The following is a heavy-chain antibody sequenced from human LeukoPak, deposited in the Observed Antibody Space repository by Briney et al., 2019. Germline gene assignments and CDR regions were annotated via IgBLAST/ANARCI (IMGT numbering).Heavy chain of an antibody. CDR3: AKGASLGSSWYFDY. Sequence: PGGSLRLSCAASGFTFSSYWMSWVRQAPGKGLEWVANIKQDGSEKYYVDSVKGRFTISRDNSKNTLYLQMNSLRADDTAVYYCAKGASLGSSWYFDYWGQGTLVTVSS. V-gene: IGHV3-7*03. D-gene: IGHD6-13*01. CDR1: GFTFSSYW. CDR2: IKQDGSEK. J-gene: IGHJ4*02.